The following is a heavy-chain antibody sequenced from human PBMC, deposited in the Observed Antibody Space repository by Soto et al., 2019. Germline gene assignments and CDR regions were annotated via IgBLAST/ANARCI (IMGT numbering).Heavy chain of an antibody. CDR2: IYYSGST. Sequence: PSETLSLTCTVSGGSISSYYWSWIRQPPGKGLEWIGYIYYSGSTNYNPSLKSRVTISVDTSKNQFSLKLSSVTAADTAVYYCASSTGYFDWLSREVLDEWGQGTLVTVSS. CDR1: GGSISSYY. D-gene: IGHD3-9*01. CDR3: ASSTGYFDWLSREVLDE. J-gene: IGHJ4*02. V-gene: IGHV4-59*01.